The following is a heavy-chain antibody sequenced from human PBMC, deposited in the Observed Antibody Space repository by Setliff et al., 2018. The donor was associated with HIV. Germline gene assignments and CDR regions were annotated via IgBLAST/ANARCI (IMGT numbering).Heavy chain of an antibody. CDR1: GPSINIHY. V-gene: IGHV4-59*11. CDR2: IYSTGST. D-gene: IGHD4-17*01. CDR3: AKGAGFYGDYTFDH. J-gene: IGHJ4*02. Sequence: SETLSLTCTVSGPSINIHYWSWIWQSPGKAFEWIGYIYSTGSTNYNPSLQSRVTISMVASRNQFSLKVTSVTAADTAVYYCAKGAGFYGDYTFDHWGQGRQVTVS.